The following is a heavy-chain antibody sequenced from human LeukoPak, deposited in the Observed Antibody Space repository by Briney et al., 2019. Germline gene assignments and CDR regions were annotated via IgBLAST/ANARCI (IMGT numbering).Heavy chain of an antibody. CDR1: GFTFSSYG. CDR2: ISYDGSNK. CDR3: AKAEEDVLLWFGELRDI. Sequence: PGRSLRLSCAASGFTFSSYGMHWVRQAPGKGLEWVAVISYDGSNKYYADSVKGRFTISRDNSKNTLYLQMNSLRAEDTAVYYCAKAEEDVLLWFGELRDIWGQGTMVTVSS. D-gene: IGHD3-10*01. V-gene: IGHV3-30*18. J-gene: IGHJ3*02.